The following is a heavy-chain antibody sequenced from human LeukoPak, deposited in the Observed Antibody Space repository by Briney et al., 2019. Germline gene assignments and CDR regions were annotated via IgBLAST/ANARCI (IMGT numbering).Heavy chain of an antibody. Sequence: GGSLRLSCAASGFTFSRYWMTWVRQAPGKGLEWVANIKQDGSEKYYVDSVKGRFTISRDNAKNSLYLQMNSLRAEDTAVYYCARDAKSTTIFGEVPNETTYYYYYYMDVWGKGTTVTVSS. D-gene: IGHD3-3*01. CDR1: GFTFSRYW. CDR2: IKQDGSEK. J-gene: IGHJ6*03. CDR3: ARDAKSTTIFGEVPNETTYYYYYYMDV. V-gene: IGHV3-7*01.